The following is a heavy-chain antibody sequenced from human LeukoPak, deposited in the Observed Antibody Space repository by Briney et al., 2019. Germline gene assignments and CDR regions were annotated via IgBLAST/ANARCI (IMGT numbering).Heavy chain of an antibody. CDR1: GSTFSSYE. D-gene: IGHD1-1*01. V-gene: IGHV3-48*03. Sequence: GGSLRLSCAASGSTFSSYEMNWVRQAPGKGLEWVSYISSSGSTIYYADSVKGRFTISRDNAKNSLYLQMNSLRAEDTAVYYCARGNDYFDYWGQGTLVTVSS. CDR3: ARGNDYFDY. CDR2: ISSSGSTI. J-gene: IGHJ4*02.